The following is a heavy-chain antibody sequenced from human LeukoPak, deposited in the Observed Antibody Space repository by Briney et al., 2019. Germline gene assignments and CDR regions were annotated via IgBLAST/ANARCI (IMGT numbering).Heavy chain of an antibody. CDR3: TGEGSGYPPPI. CDR2: IKSKTDGGTT. CDR1: GFTFSNDW. J-gene: IGHJ4*02. D-gene: IGHD3-22*01. V-gene: IGHV3-15*01. Sequence: GGSLRLSCAASGFTFSNDWMSWVRQAPGKGLEWVGRIKSKTDGGTTDYAAPVKGRFTISRDDSKNTLYLQMNSLKTENTAVYYCTGEGSGYPPPIWGQGTLVTVSS.